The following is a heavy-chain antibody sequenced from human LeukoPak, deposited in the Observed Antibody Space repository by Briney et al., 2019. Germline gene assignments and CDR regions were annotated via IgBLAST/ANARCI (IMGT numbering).Heavy chain of an antibody. J-gene: IGHJ1*01. CDR1: GGSISSGGYF. D-gene: IGHD2-15*01. CDR2: IYYSGST. V-gene: IGHV4-31*03. CDR3: ARGAKGYCGGGSCYQVGFQN. Sequence: PSETLSLTCTVSGGSISSGGYFWSWIRQHPGKGLEWIGYIYYSGSTYYNPSLKSRVTLSVDTSKDQFSLKLSSVTAADTAVYYCARGAKGYCGGGSCYQVGFQNWGQGTLVTVSS.